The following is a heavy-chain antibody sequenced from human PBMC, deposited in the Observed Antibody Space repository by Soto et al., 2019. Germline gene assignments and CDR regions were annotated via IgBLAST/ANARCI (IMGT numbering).Heavy chain of an antibody. CDR2: INSGGTSI. J-gene: IGHJ4*02. D-gene: IGHD4-17*01. Sequence: GGSLRLSCAASGFTVTNYEMSWVRQAPGKGLEWVSYINSGGTSIKYADSVKGRFTISRDNARNSLYLQMNSLRDEDTAVYYCERENYGAAFDFSGQGPLVTVSS. V-gene: IGHV3-48*03. CDR3: ERENYGAAFDF. CDR1: GFTVTNYE.